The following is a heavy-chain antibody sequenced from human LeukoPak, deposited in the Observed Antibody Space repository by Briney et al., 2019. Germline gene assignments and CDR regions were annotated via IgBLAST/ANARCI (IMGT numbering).Heavy chain of an antibody. J-gene: IGHJ4*02. D-gene: IGHD4-17*01. Sequence: SVKVSCKASGGTFSSYAISWVRQAPGQGLEWMGGIIPIFGTANYAQKFQGRVTITADEFTSTAYMELSSLRSEDTAVYYCARDRLSMTTVTSFDYWGQGTLVTVSS. CDR2: IIPIFGTA. CDR1: GGTFSSYA. V-gene: IGHV1-69*13. CDR3: ARDRLSMTTVTSFDY.